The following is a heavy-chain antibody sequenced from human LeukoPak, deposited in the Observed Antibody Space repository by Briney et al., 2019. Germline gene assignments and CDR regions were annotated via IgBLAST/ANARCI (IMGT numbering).Heavy chain of an antibody. D-gene: IGHD1-26*01. J-gene: IGHJ3*02. CDR1: GDSISFHF. CDR3: ATLGRAAGNAFDI. Sequence: SETLPLTCSVSGDSISFHFWSWIRQPPGKGLEWIGHTYYGGSTDYNPSLASRVTVSADTSKNQFSLKLSSVTAADTAVYYCATLGRAAGNAFDIWGQGTVVIVSS. CDR2: TYYGGST. V-gene: IGHV4-59*11.